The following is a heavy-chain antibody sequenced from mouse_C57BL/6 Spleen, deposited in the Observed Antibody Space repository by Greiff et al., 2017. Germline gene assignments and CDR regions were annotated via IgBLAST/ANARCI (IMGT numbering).Heavy chain of an antibody. CDR1: GYTFTDYY. V-gene: IGHV1-26*01. CDR2: INPNNGGT. D-gene: IGHD2-1*01. J-gene: IGHJ3*01. Sequence: VQLKQSGPELVKPGASVKISCKASGYTFTDYYMNWVKQSHGKSLEWIGDINPNNGGTSYNQKFKGKATLTVDKSSSTAYMELRSLTSEDSAVYYCARMKIVTPPSWFAYWGQGTLVTVSA. CDR3: ARMKIVTPPSWFAY.